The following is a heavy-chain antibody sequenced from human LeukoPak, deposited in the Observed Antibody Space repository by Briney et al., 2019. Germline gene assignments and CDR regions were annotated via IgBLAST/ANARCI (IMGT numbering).Heavy chain of an antibody. Sequence: GGSLRLSCAASGDYWMSWVRQAPGKGLEWVANIKQDGSEKYYVDSVKGRFTISRDNAKNSLYLQMNSLRAGDTAVYYCTGSSGWARYFDYWGQGTLVTVSS. CDR2: IKQDGSEK. J-gene: IGHJ4*02. D-gene: IGHD6-19*01. V-gene: IGHV3-7*05. CDR1: GDYW. CDR3: TGSSGWARYFDY.